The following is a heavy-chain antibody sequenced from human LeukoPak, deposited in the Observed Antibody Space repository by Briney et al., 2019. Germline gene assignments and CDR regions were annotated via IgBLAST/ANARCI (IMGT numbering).Heavy chain of an antibody. CDR2: INTDGTTT. D-gene: IGHD3-22*01. CDR3: ARDYKSGDSSQIDY. J-gene: IGHJ4*02. Sequence: GGSLRLSCAASGFTFSSYWMHWVRQAPGKGPVWVSRINTDGTTTTYADSVKGRFSISRDNAKNTLYLQMNSLRAEDTALYYCARDYKSGDSSQIDYWGQGTLVTVSS. V-gene: IGHV3-74*01. CDR1: GFTFSSYW.